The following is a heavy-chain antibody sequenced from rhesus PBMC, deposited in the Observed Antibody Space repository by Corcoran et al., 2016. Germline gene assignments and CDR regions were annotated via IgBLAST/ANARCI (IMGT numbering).Heavy chain of an antibody. Sequence: QVQLVQSGAEIKQPGASVKLSCKASGYTFTSYYMHWVRQAPGQGLEWIGRISPYKGNKGYAQSFQGRVTITTDTSTSTGYMELSSLRSEDTAVYYCTRGRYSGYSFFDYWGQGVLVTVSS. CDR3: TRGRYSGYSFFDY. J-gene: IGHJ4*01. V-gene: IGHV1-1*01. D-gene: IGHD5-24*01. CDR2: ISPYKGNK. CDR1: GYTFTSYY.